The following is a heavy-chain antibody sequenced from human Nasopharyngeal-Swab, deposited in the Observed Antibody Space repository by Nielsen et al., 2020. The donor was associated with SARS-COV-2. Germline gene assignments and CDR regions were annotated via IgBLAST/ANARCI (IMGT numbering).Heavy chain of an antibody. CDR1: GGSISSYH. CDR2: IYYSGST. J-gene: IGHJ4*02. D-gene: IGHD3-22*01. V-gene: IGHV4-59*08. CDR3: ARLKESSAYYYLYYFDY. Sequence: SETLSLTCTVSGGSISSYHWSWIRQPPGKGLEWIGYIYYSGSTNYNPSVKSRVTISVDTSKNQFSLKLSSVTAADTAVYYCARLKESSAYYYLYYFDYWGQGTLVTVSS.